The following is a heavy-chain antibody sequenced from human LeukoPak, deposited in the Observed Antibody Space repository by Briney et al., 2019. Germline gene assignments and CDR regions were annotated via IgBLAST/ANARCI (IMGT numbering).Heavy chain of an antibody. Sequence: ASVKVSCKASGYTFTSYDINWVRQATGQGLEWMGIINPSGGSTSYAQKFQGRVTMTRDTSTSTVYMELSSLRSEDTAVYYCARVGSFMVRGVIPFDYWGQGTLVTVSS. CDR2: INPSGGST. J-gene: IGHJ4*02. V-gene: IGHV1-46*01. CDR3: ARVGSFMVRGVIPFDY. D-gene: IGHD3-10*01. CDR1: GYTFTSYD.